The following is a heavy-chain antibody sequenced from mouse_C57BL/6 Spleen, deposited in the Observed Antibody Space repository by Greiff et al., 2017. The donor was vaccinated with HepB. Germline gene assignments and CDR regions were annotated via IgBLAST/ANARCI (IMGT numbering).Heavy chain of an antibody. CDR2: INPSNGGT. Sequence: QVHVKQPGTELVKPGASVKLSCKASGYTFTSYWMHWVKQRPGQGLEWIGNINPSNGGTNYNEKFKSKATLTVDKSSSTAYMQLSSLTSEDSAVYYCARTAQATSFDYWGQGTTLTVSS. J-gene: IGHJ2*01. V-gene: IGHV1-53*01. D-gene: IGHD3-2*02. CDR1: GYTFTSYW. CDR3: ARTAQATSFDY.